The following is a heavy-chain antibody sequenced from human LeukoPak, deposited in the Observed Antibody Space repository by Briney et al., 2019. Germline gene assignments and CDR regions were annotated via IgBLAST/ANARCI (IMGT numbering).Heavy chain of an antibody. CDR1: VYTLTVLS. Sequence: GASVKVSCKVSVYTLTVLSMHWVRQAPGKGLEWMGGFDPEDSETIYAQKFQGRVTMTEDTSTDTAYMELSSLRSEDTAVYYCATVRYSSSWYLNYWGQGTLVTVSS. V-gene: IGHV1-24*01. CDR2: FDPEDSET. CDR3: ATVRYSSSWYLNY. J-gene: IGHJ4*02. D-gene: IGHD6-13*01.